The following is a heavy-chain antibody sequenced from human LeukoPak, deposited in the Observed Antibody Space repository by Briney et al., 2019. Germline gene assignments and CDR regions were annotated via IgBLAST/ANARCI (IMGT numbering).Heavy chain of an antibody. CDR3: ARAGMEIAAADYYYYYGMDV. D-gene: IGHD6-13*01. Sequence: ASVKVSCKASGYTFTSYDMNWVRQATGKGLEWMGWMNPNSGNSGYAQKFQGRVTMTRNTSISTAYMELSSLRSEDTAVYYCARAGMEIAAADYYYYYGMDVWGQGTTVTVSS. J-gene: IGHJ6*02. V-gene: IGHV1-8*01. CDR1: GYTFTSYD. CDR2: MNPNSGNS.